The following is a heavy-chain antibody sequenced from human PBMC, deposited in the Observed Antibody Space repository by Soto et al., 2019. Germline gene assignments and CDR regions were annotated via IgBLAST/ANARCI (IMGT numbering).Heavy chain of an antibody. V-gene: IGHV1-69*12. D-gene: IGHD6-6*01. CDR2: ITPIFGTA. CDR1: GGTFSSYA. J-gene: IGHJ4*02. CDR3: ARPKYSSSPLGY. Sequence: QVQLVQSGAEVKKPGSSVKVSCKASGGTFSSYAISWVRQAPGQGLEWMGGITPIFGTANYAQKFQGRVTIXAXVSTSTAYMELSSLRSEDTAVYYCARPKYSSSPLGYWGQGTLVTVSS.